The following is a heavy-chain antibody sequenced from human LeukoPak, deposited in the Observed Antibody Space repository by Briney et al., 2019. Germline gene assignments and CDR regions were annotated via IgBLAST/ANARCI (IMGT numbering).Heavy chain of an antibody. V-gene: IGHV3-33*01. J-gene: IGHJ4*02. D-gene: IGHD4-23*01. CDR3: AREYGGNTYYFDY. CDR2: IWYDGSNK. CDR1: GFTFGSYG. Sequence: PGGSLRLSCAASGFTFGSYGMHWVRQAPGKGLEWVALIWYDGSNKYFADSVKGRFTISRDNSKNTLYLQMNSLRGEDTGVYFCAREYGGNTYYFDYWGQGTLVTVSS.